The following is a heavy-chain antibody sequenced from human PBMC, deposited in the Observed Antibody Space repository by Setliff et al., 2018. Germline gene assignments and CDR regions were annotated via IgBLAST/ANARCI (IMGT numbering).Heavy chain of an antibody. V-gene: IGHV1-46*01. CDR2: IFTNGEMT. CDR3: ARGQDNYGDYGSSFDH. D-gene: IGHD4-17*01. CDR1: GYTFISRY. J-gene: IGHJ4*02. Sequence: VASVKVSCKASGYTFISRYIHWVRQAPGQGLGWMGIIFTNGEMTYIAQKFQGRVTMTKDVSASTVYMELSSLRSEDTSVYYCARGQDNYGDYGSSFDHWGQGTPVTVSS.